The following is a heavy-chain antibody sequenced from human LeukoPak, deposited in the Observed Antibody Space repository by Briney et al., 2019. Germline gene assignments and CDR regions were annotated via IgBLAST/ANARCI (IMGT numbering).Heavy chain of an antibody. CDR1: GFAFTRLW. V-gene: IGHV3-7*01. J-gene: IGHJ3*02. D-gene: IGHD6-19*01. CDR2: IKEDGREK. CDR3: ATSQTTSGRYGNAFDI. Sequence: GGSLRLSCVGSGFAFTRLWMSWVRQAPGKGPEWVANIKEDGREKYYVDSVKGRFTISRDNAKNSLDLQMNNLRIEDTAVYYCATSQTTSGRYGNAFDIWGQGTTVTVSS.